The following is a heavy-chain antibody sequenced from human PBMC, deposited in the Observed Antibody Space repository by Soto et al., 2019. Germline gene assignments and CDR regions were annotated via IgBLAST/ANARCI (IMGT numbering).Heavy chain of an antibody. CDR3: AEDVNWVMTTAY. CDR2: ISGSGGST. V-gene: IGHV3-23*01. CDR1: GFTFSSYA. D-gene: IGHD2-21*02. J-gene: IGHJ4*02. Sequence: EVQLLESGGGLVQPGGSLRLSCAASGFTFSSYAMSWVRQAPGKGLEWVSAISGSGGSTYYADSVKGRFTISRDNSKNTLYLQMNSLRAEDTAVYYCAEDVNWVMTTAYWGQGTLVTVSS.